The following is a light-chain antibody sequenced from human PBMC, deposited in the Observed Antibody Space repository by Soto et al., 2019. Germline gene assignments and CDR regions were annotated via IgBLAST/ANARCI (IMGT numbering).Light chain of an antibody. CDR1: SSDIGNYNY. V-gene: IGLV2-14*01. J-gene: IGLJ1*01. Sequence: QPVLTQPASVSGSPGQSITISCTGTSSDIGNYNYVSWYQQHPGKAPKLMIYDVSNRPSGVSKRFSGSKSGYTASLTISGLQAEDEADYYCSSFTRSATYVFGTGTKLTVL. CDR2: DVS. CDR3: SSFTRSATYV.